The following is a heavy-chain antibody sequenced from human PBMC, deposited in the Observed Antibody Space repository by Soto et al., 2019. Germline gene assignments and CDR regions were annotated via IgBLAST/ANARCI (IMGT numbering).Heavy chain of an antibody. J-gene: IGHJ4*02. CDR1: GFTFSSYG. Sequence: QPGGSMRLCCAASGFTFSSYGMHWVRQAPGKGLEWVAVISYDGSNKYYADSVKGRFTISRDNSKNTLYLQMNSLRAEDTAVYYCAKDFSSSREYYYDWSGSGFDYLGQG. CDR2: ISYDGSNK. CDR3: AKDFSSSREYYYDWSGSGFDY. V-gene: IGHV3-30*18. D-gene: IGHD3-22*01.